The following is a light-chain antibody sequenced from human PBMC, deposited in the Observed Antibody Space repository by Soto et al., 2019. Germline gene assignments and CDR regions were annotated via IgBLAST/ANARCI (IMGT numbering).Light chain of an antibody. V-gene: IGLV2-14*01. CDR1: SSDVGGYDY. CDR3: SSYTNSDTLV. Sequence: QSALTQPASVSGSPGQSITISCTGTSSDVGGYDYVSWYQQHSGKAPKLMIYEVSSRPLGVSNRFSGSKSGNTASLTISGLQAEDEADYYCSSYTNSDTLVFGGGTKLTVL. CDR2: EVS. J-gene: IGLJ2*01.